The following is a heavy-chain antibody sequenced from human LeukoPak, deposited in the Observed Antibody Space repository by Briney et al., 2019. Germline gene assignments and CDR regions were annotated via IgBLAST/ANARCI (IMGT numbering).Heavy chain of an antibody. V-gene: IGHV1-18*04. J-gene: IGHJ5*01. D-gene: IGHD6-19*01. CDR3: ARDPSNTSGWYFWFDF. Sequence: GASVKVSCKASGYTFKNYGISWVRQAAGQGLEWMGWISTYNGDTKHAQKVQGRLTLTADASTSTAYMELRGLRSDDTAVYYCARDPSNTSGWYFWFDFWGQGTLVTVSS. CDR1: GYTFKNYG. CDR2: ISTYNGDT.